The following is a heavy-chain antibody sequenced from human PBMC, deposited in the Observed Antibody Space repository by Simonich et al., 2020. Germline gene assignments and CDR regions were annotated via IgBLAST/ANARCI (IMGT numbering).Heavy chain of an antibody. CDR2: INPNSGGT. V-gene: IGHV1-2*02. Sequence: QVQLVQSGAEVKKPGASVKVSCKASGYTFTGYYMHWVRQAPGQGLEWMRWINPNSGGTNYAQKVQGRVTMTRDTSISTAYMELSRLRSDDTAVYYCARVSGGTAMVTSTFDIWGQGTMVTVSS. J-gene: IGHJ3*02. D-gene: IGHD5-18*01. CDR3: ARVSGGTAMVTSTFDI. CDR1: GYTFTGYY.